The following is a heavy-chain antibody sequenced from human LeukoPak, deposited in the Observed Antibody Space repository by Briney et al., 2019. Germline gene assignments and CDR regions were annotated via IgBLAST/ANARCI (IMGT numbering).Heavy chain of an antibody. J-gene: IGHJ4*02. CDR2: VRAYNGNT. CDR3: ASGALRYFDWLVPKFDY. V-gene: IGHV1-18*01. D-gene: IGHD3-9*01. CDR1: GYTFTSYG. Sequence: GASVKVSCKASGYTFTSYGISWVRQAPGQGLEWMGWVRAYNGNTNYAQKLQGRVTMTKDTSTSTAYMEVRSLRSDDTAVYYCASGALRYFDWLVPKFDYWGQGTLVTVSS.